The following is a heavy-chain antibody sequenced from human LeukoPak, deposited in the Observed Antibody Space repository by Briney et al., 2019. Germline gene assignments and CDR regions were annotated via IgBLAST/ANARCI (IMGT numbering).Heavy chain of an antibody. CDR2: IHPGDSDT. J-gene: IGHJ4*02. CDR1: GYSFTSYW. V-gene: IGHV5-51*01. D-gene: IGHD6-6*01. CDR3: ARPEYSSSQAYYFDY. Sequence: GESLKISCKGSGYSFTSYWIGWVRQMPGNGLEWMGIIHPGDSDTRYSPSFQGQVTISADKSISTAYLQWSSLKASDTATYYCARPEYSSSQAYYFDYWGQGTLVTVSS.